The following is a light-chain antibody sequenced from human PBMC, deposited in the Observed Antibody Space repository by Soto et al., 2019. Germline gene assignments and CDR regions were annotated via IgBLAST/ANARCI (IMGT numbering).Light chain of an antibody. Sequence: SYELTQPLSVSVALGQTARITCGGNNIGSKNVHWYQQKPGQAPVLVVYDDSDRPSGIPERFSGSNSGNTATLTISRVEAGDEADYYCQVWDISSDHPYVFGSGTKVTVL. V-gene: IGLV3-21*02. CDR3: QVWDISSDHPYV. J-gene: IGLJ1*01. CDR2: DDS. CDR1: NIGSKN.